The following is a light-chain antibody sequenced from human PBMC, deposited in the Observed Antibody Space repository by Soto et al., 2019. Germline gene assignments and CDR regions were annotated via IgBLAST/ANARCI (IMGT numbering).Light chain of an antibody. CDR1: QSVSSN. J-gene: IGKJ1*01. CDR3: QHYNNWPPAWT. Sequence: EIVMTRSPATLSVSPGERANLSCRASQSVSSNLAWYQQKPGQAPRLLIYGASTRATGIPARFSGSGSGTEFTLTISSPQSEDFALYYCQHYNNWPPAWTFGQGTKVDIK. CDR2: GAS. V-gene: IGKV3-15*01.